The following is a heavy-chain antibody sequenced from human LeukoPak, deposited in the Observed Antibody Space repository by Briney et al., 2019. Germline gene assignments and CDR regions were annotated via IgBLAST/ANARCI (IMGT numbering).Heavy chain of an antibody. V-gene: IGHV3-23*01. CDR3: ARDPARGNFDY. CDR2: ISGSGVTT. Sequence: GGSLRLSCVASGFTFSSYAMSWVRQAPGKGLEGVSAISGSGVTTHYAGSVKGRFSISRDNSKNTLYLQMNSLRAEDTAVYYCARDPARGNFDYWGQGTLVTVSS. D-gene: IGHD3-16*01. J-gene: IGHJ4*02. CDR1: GFTFSSYA.